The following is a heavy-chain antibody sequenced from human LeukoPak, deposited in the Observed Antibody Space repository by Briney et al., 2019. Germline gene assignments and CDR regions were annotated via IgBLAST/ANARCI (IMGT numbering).Heavy chain of an antibody. J-gene: IGHJ6*03. CDR1: GGSFSGYY. CDR2: INHSGST. D-gene: IGHD2-2*02. Sequence: PSETLSLTCAVYGGSFSGYYWSWIRQPPGKGLEWIGEINHSGSTNYNPSLKSRVTISVDTSKNQFSLKLSSVTAADTAVYYCARDTAGKGYYMDVWGKGTTVTVSS. V-gene: IGHV4-34*01. CDR3: ARDTAGKGYYMDV.